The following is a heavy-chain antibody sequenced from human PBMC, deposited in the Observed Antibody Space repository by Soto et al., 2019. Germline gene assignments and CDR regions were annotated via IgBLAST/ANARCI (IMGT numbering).Heavy chain of an antibody. Sequence: SETLSLTCTVSGGSISSGGYYWSWIRQHPGKGLEWIGYIYYSGSTYYNPSLKSRVTISVDTSKNQFSLKLSSVTAADTAVYYCARGMVVAATLGMDVWGQGTTVTVSS. CDR2: IYYSGST. J-gene: IGHJ6*02. D-gene: IGHD2-15*01. CDR1: GGSISSGGYY. CDR3: ARGMVVAATLGMDV. V-gene: IGHV4-31*03.